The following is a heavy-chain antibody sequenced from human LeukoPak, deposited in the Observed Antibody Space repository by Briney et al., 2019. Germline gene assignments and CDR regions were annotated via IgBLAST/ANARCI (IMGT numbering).Heavy chain of an antibody. CDR1: GFTFSSYS. J-gene: IGHJ4*02. CDR3: ARDMVVTAIFDY. V-gene: IGHV3-21*01. Sequence: GGSLRLSCAASGFTFSSYSMNWVRQAPGKGLEWVSSISSSSSYIYYADSVKGRFTISRDNAKNSLYLQMNSLRAEDTAVYYCARDMVVTAIFDYWGQGTLVTGSS. D-gene: IGHD2-21*02. CDR2: ISSSSSYI.